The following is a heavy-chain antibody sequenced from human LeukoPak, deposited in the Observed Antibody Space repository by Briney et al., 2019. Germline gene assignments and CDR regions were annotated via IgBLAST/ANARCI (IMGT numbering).Heavy chain of an antibody. CDR2: IRYDGSNK. Sequence: GGSLRLSCEASGFTLEDFGMHWVRQAPGKGLEWVAFIRYDGSNKYYADSVKGRFTISRDNSKNTLYLQMNSPRAEDTAIYYCAKDRGDYTNWFDPWGQGTLVTVSS. D-gene: IGHD4-17*01. J-gene: IGHJ5*02. V-gene: IGHV3-30*02. CDR3: AKDRGDYTNWFDP. CDR1: GFTLEDFG.